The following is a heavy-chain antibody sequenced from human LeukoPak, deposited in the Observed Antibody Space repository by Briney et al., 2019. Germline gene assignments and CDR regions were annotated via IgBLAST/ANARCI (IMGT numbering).Heavy chain of an antibody. CDR2: ISGSGGST. D-gene: IGHD3-22*01. J-gene: IGHJ6*03. V-gene: IGHV3-23*01. CDR3: AKEGISGYTYYYYMDV. CDR1: GFTFSSYA. Sequence: PGGSLRLSCAASGFTFSSYAMSWVRQAPGKGLEWVSAISGSGGSTYYADSVKGRFTISRDNSKNTLYLQMNSLRAEDTAVYYCAKEGISGYTYYYYMDVWGKGTTVTVSS.